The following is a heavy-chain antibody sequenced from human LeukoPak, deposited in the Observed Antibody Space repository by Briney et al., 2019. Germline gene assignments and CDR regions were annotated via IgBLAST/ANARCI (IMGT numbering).Heavy chain of an antibody. CDR1: GFTFSSYG. J-gene: IGHJ4*02. CDR3: AKRGVVIRVILVGFHKEAYYFEF. CDR2: ISDSGGNT. Sequence: PGRSLRLSCAASGFTFSSYGMHWVRQAPGKGLEWVAGISDSGGNTKYADSVKGRFTISRDNPKNTLYLQMNSLRAEDTAVYFCAKRGVVIRVILVGFHKEAYYFEFWGQGALVTVSS. D-gene: IGHD3/OR15-3a*01. V-gene: IGHV3-23*01.